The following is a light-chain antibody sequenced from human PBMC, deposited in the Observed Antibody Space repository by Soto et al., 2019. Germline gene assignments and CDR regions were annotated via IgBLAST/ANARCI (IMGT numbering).Light chain of an antibody. CDR1: SSNFGSNY. V-gene: IGLV1-47*01. CDR2: RNN. CDR3: AAWDDSLSPHVV. J-gene: IGLJ2*01. Sequence: QSVLTQPPSASGTPGQRVTISCSRSSSNFGSNYVYWYQQLPGTAPKLLIYRNNQRPSGVPDRFSGSKSGTSASLAISGLRSEDEADYYCAAWDDSLSPHVVFGGGTKVTVL.